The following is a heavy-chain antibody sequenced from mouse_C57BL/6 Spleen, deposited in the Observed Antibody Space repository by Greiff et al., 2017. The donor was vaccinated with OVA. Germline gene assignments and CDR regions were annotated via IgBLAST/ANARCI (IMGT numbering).Heavy chain of an antibody. CDR2: ISGGGGNT. CDR3: ARGAAQATYYYAMDY. Sequence: EVKLMESGGGLVKPGGSLKLSCAASGFTFSSYTMSWVRQTPEKRLEWVATISGGGGNTYYPDSVKGRFTISRDNAKNTLYLQMSSLRSEDTALYYCARGAAQATYYYAMDYWGQGTSVTVSS. D-gene: IGHD3-2*02. CDR1: GFTFSSYT. V-gene: IGHV5-9*01. J-gene: IGHJ4*01.